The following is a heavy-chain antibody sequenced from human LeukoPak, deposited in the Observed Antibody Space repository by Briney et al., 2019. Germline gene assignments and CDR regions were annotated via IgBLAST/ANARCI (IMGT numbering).Heavy chain of an antibody. D-gene: IGHD6-13*01. J-gene: IGHJ4*02. CDR1: GGTFSSYA. Sequence: GASVKVSCKASGGTFSSYAISWVRQAPGQGLEWMGRIIPILGIANYAQKFQGRVTITADKSTSTAYMELSSLRSEDTAVYYCARGILGTIAAAGRLFDYWGQGTLVTVSS. CDR3: ARGILGTIAAAGRLFDY. V-gene: IGHV1-69*04. CDR2: IIPILGIA.